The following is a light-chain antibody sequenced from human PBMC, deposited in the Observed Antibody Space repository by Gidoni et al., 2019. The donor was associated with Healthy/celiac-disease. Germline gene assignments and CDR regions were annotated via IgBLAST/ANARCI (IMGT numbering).Light chain of an antibody. CDR3: YSTDSSGNRV. CDR1: ALPKKY. CDR2: EDS. V-gene: IGLV3-10*01. J-gene: IGLJ3*02. Sequence: SYELTQPPSVPLSPGQTARITCSGDALPKKYAYWYQQKSGQAPVLVIYEDSKRPSGIPERFSGSSTGTMATLTISGAQVEDEADYYCYSTDSSGNRVFGGGTKLTVL.